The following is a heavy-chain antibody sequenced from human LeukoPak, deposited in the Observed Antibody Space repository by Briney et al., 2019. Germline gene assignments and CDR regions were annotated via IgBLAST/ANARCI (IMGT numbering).Heavy chain of an antibody. CDR2: INWNGGST. CDR3: AGGQGWLLDY. D-gene: IGHD2-15*01. CDR1: GFTFDDYG. V-gene: IGHV3-20*04. J-gene: IGHJ4*02. Sequence: PGGSLRLSCAASGFTFDDYGMSWVRQAPGKGLEWVSGINWNGGSTGYADSVKGRFTISRDNAKNSLYLQMNSLRVEDTAVYYCAGGQGWLLDYWGQGTLVTVSS.